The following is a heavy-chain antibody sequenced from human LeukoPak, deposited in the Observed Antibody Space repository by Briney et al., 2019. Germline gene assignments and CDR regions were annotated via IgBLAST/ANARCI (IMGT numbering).Heavy chain of an antibody. CDR3: ARVADLYCRGGSCYDWFDP. V-gene: IGHV4-4*07. J-gene: IGHJ5*02. CDR1: GVSIISYY. CDR2: TYSSGCT. D-gene: IGHD2-15*01. Sequence: SETLSLTCTVSGVSIISYYWSSIRRPAGHGLDWIGRTYSSGCTNHNPSLKRRVTMSVDTSQNQFSLMLSSVPAADTAVYYCARVADLYCRGGSCYDWFDPWGKGTLVTVSS.